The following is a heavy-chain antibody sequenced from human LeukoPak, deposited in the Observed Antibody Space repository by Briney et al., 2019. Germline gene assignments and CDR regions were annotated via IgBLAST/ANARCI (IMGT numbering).Heavy chain of an antibody. CDR3: AELGITMIGGV. D-gene: IGHD3-10*02. CDR1: GFTLSTSW. Sequence: GGCLRLSCIASGFTLSTSWMSWVRQAPGKGLEWVANINQDSSEKLYVDSVKGRFTISRDNAKNSLYLQMNSLRAEDTAVYYCAELGITMIGGVWGKGTTVTISS. CDR2: INQDSSEK. V-gene: IGHV3-7*01. J-gene: IGHJ6*04.